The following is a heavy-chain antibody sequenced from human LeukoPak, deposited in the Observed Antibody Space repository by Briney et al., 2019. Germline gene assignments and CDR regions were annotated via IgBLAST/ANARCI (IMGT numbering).Heavy chain of an antibody. CDR1: GFTFSGSA. J-gene: IGHJ4*02. Sequence: GGSLRLSCAASGFTFSGSAMHWVRQASGKGLEWVGRIRSKANSYATAYAASVKGRFTISRDDSKNTAYLQMNSLKTEDTAVYCCTRHPDPPDYGDYALGYWGQGTLVTVSS. V-gene: IGHV3-73*01. CDR3: TRHPDPPDYGDYALGY. CDR2: IRSKANSYAT. D-gene: IGHD4-17*01.